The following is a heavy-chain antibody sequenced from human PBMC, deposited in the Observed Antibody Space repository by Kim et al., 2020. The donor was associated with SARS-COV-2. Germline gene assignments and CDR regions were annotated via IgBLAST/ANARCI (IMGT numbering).Heavy chain of an antibody. CDR1: GYTLTELS. CDR3: ATGGKGSSYYDYVWGSYRHPIDYYGMDV. D-gene: IGHD3-16*02. Sequence: ASVKVSCKVSGYTLTELSMHWVRQAPGKGLEWMGGFDPEDGETIYAQKFQGRVTMTEDTSTDTAYMELSSLRSEDTAVYYCATGGKGSSYYDYVWGSYRHPIDYYGMDVWGQGTTVTVSS. V-gene: IGHV1-24*01. CDR2: FDPEDGET. J-gene: IGHJ6*02.